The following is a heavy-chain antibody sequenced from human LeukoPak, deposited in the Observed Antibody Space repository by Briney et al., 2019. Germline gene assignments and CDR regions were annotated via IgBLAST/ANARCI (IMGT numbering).Heavy chain of an antibody. CDR3: ARHASLAVSGAGVFDI. CDR2: IYYSGST. D-gene: IGHD6-19*01. CDR1: GGSISDFY. J-gene: IGHJ3*02. V-gene: IGHV4-59*08. Sequence: PSETLSLTCAVSGGSISDFYWSWIRQPPGKGLEWIGYIYYSGSTTYNPSLKSRVTISVDTSKNQFSLKLTSVTAADTALYYCARHASLAVSGAGVFDIWGQGTMVTVSS.